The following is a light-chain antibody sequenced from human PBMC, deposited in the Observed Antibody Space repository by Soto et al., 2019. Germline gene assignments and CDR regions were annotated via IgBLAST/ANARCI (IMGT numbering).Light chain of an antibody. V-gene: IGLV2-14*01. J-gene: IGLJ1*01. CDR2: EVS. Sequence: SDLNQPASVSGSPGQSITISCPGTSSDVGGSNYVSWYQQHPHRAPKLLIYEVSNRPSGVSNRFSGSKSGNTASLTISGLQAEDEADYYCSSYTSSNTLEVFGIGTKVTV. CDR3: SSYTSSNTLEV. CDR1: SSDVGGSNY.